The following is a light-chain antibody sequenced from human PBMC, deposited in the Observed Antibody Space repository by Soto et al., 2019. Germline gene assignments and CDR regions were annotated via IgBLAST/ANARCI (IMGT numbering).Light chain of an antibody. V-gene: IGKV3-20*01. CDR2: GSS. J-gene: IGKJ5*01. Sequence: EIVLTQSPGTLSLSRGEIATLSCRASQTVSSNYLAWYQQKPGQAPRLLIYGSSSRATGIPDRFSGSGSGTDFTLTISRLEPEDIAVYYCQQYDGPPWTFGQATLME. CDR3: QQYDGPPWT. CDR1: QTVSSNY.